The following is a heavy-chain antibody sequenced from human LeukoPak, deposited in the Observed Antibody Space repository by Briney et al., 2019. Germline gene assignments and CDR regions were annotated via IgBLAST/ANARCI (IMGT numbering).Heavy chain of an antibody. V-gene: IGHV4-39*01. CDR2: IRNSGNT. Sequence: KPSETLSLTCTVSGGSFSSSSHFWGWLRQPPGRGLEWIGSIRNSGNTYYSPSLKSRVTISVDTSKNQFSLKLSSVTAADTAVYYCARHVYGEYGPGDYWGQGILVTVSS. CDR3: ARHVYGEYGPGDY. D-gene: IGHD4-17*01. CDR1: GGSFSSSSHF. J-gene: IGHJ4*02.